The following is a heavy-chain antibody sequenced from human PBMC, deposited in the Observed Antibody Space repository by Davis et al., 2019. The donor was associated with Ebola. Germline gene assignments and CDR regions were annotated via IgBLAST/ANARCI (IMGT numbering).Heavy chain of an antibody. CDR2: ISSNGGST. D-gene: IGHD3-3*01. CDR1: GFTFSSYA. V-gene: IGHV3-64D*08. CDR3: VRYYDFWSGYGGDGDYYYYGMDV. Sequence: GESLKISCSASGFTFSSYAMHWVRQAPGKGLEYVSAISSNGGSTYYADSVKGRFTISRDNSKNTLYLQMSSLRAEDTAVYYCVRYYDFWSGYGGDGDYYYYGMDVWGQGTTVTVSS. J-gene: IGHJ6*02.